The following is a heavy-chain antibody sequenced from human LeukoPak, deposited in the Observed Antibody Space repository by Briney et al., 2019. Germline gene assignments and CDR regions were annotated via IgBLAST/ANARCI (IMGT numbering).Heavy chain of an antibody. D-gene: IGHD2/OR15-2a*01. J-gene: IGHJ3*01. CDR2: IYGSGGT. CDR3: ARNRTNDHGEVSFV. CDR1: GGVISNYY. V-gene: IGHV4-4*07. Sequence: SETLSLSCTVSGGVISNYYCSWMRQSAGKGLEWIGQIYGSGGTNYNPSLKSRVTMSTDRSKNQISLRLSSVTAADTAIYYCARNRTNDHGEVSFVWGHGTMVTVSS.